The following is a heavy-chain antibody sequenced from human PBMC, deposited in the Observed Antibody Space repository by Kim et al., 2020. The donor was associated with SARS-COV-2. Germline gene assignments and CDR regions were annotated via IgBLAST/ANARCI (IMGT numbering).Heavy chain of an antibody. CDR2: IYHSGST. D-gene: IGHD3-22*01. CDR3: ARDPGYYDSRDLGPFDY. J-gene: IGHJ4*02. V-gene: IGHV4-38-2*02. Sequence: SETLSLTCTVSGYSISSGYYWGWIRQPPGKGLEWIGSIYHSGSTYYNPSLKSRVTISVDTSKNQFSLKLSSVTAADTAVYYCARDPGYYDSRDLGPFDYWGQGTLVTVSS. CDR1: GYSISSGYY.